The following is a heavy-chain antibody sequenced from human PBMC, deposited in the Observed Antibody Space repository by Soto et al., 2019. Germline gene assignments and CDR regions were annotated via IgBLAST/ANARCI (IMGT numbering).Heavy chain of an antibody. D-gene: IGHD5-18*01. CDR3: TTWVIGGYSYGERGLDAFDI. CDR1: GFTFSNAW. J-gene: IGHJ3*02. CDR2: IKSKTDGGTT. V-gene: IGHV3-15*07. Sequence: GGSLRLSCAASGFTFSNAWMNWVRQAPGKGLEWVGRIKSKTDGGTTDYAAPVKGRFTISRDDSKNTLYLQMNSLKTEDTAVYYCTTWVIGGYSYGERGLDAFDIWGQGTMVTVSS.